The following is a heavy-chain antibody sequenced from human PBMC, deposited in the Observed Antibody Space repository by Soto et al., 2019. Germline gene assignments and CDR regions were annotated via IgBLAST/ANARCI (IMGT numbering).Heavy chain of an antibody. J-gene: IGHJ5*02. Sequence: SVKVSCKASGGTFSSYAISWVRQAPGQGLEWMGGIIPIFGTANYAQKFQGRVTITADESTSTAYMELSSLRSEDTAVYYCARDGGYSGSYSRNWFDPWGQGTLVTVSS. V-gene: IGHV1-69*13. CDR2: IIPIFGTA. CDR3: ARDGGYSGSYSRNWFDP. D-gene: IGHD1-26*01. CDR1: GGTFSSYA.